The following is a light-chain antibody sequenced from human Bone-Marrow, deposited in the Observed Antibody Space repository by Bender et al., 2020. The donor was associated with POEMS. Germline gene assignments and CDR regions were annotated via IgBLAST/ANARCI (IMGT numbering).Light chain of an antibody. CDR2: RNN. V-gene: IGLV1-47*01. CDR3: GTWDTSLNVWV. J-gene: IGLJ3*02. CDR1: NIGSNY. Sequence: QSILTPSPSASGTPGQRVTISCSGSNIGSNYVYWYQQLPGTAPKLLIYRNNQRPSGVPDRFSGSKSGTSASLAISGLQTGDEADYYCGTWDTSLNVWVFGGGTKLTVL.